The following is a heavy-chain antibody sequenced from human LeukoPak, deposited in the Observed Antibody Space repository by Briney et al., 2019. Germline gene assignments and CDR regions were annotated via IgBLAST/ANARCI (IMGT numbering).Heavy chain of an antibody. D-gene: IGHD1-14*01. Sequence: GGSLRLSCAASGFTFSNAWMSWVRQAPGKGLEWVGRIKSKADGGTTDYAAPVKGSFTISRDDSKNTLYLQMNSLKTEDTAVYYCTIDYWFAVSPIENMDVWGKGTTVTVSS. V-gene: IGHV3-15*01. CDR1: GFTFSNAW. CDR2: IKSKADGGTT. CDR3: TIDYWFAVSPIENMDV. J-gene: IGHJ6*03.